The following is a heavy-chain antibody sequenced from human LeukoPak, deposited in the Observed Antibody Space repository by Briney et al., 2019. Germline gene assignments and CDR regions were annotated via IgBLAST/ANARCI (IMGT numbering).Heavy chain of an antibody. CDR1: GGSVSSADYY. CDR2: IYHTGSN. V-gene: IGHV4-61*08. D-gene: IGHD4-23*01. J-gene: IGHJ6*02. CDR3: ASPWDYGGYGMDV. Sequence: SETLSLTCTVSGGSVSSADYYWSWIRHPPGKTLEWIGYIYHTGSNNYKYSLKSRVTISVDTSKNQFSLKLSSVTAADTAVYYCASPWDYGGYGMDVWGQGTTVTVSS.